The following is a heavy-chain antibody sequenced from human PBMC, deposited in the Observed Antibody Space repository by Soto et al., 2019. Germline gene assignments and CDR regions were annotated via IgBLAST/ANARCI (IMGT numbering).Heavy chain of an antibody. CDR3: AADPYYDIKYYGMDV. Sequence: SVKVSCKASGFTFTSSAVQWVRQARGQRLEWIGWIVVGSGNTKYAQKFQERVTIIRDMSTSTAYMELSSLRSEDTAVYYCAADPYYDIKYYGMDVWGQGTKVTVSS. J-gene: IGHJ6*02. D-gene: IGHD3-9*01. V-gene: IGHV1-58*01. CDR2: IVVGSGNT. CDR1: GFTFTSSA.